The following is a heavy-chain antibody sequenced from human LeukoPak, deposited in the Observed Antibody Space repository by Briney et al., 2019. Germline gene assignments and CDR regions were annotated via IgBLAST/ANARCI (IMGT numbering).Heavy chain of an antibody. CDR1: GFTLSNSA. D-gene: IGHD2-15*01. CDR2: TWSDGGDK. Sequence: GGSLRLSCTTSGFTLSNSAMHWVRQAPGRGLEWVAVTWSDGGDKYYADAVRGRFTISRDSSKSTMYLQMNSLSGEDTAVYYCVRDQGFCRGGSCETTMDVWGKGTTVTVSS. V-gene: IGHV3-33*01. J-gene: IGHJ6*03. CDR3: VRDQGFCRGGSCETTMDV.